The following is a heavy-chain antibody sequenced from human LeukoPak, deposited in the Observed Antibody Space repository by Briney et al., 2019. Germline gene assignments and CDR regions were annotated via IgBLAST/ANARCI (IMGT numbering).Heavy chain of an antibody. D-gene: IGHD5-18*01. Sequence: SETLSLTCTVSGGSIRSTSYYWGWIRQPPGKGLEWIGSIYYSGSTYYNPSLKSRVTISVDTSKNQFSLKLSSVTAADTAVYYCAPRGDIEHSYGYGKWFDPWGQGTRVTVSS. J-gene: IGHJ5*02. CDR3: APRGDIEHSYGYGKWFDP. V-gene: IGHV4-39*01. CDR2: IYYSGST. CDR1: GGSIRSTSYY.